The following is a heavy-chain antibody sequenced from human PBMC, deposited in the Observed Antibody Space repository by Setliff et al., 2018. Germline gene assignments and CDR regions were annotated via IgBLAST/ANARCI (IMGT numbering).Heavy chain of an antibody. D-gene: IGHD1-26*01. CDR1: GFTFSNYY. CDR2: IHDSGNPT. CDR3: AKYLVATRGFDY. J-gene: IGHJ4*02. V-gene: IGHV3-11*04. Sequence: GGSLRLSCAASGFTFSNYYMTWIRQAPGKGLEWISYIHDSGNPTYYADSVKGRFTISRDNAKNSLYLQMNSLRAEDTAVYYCAKYLVATRGFDYWGQGTLVTVSS.